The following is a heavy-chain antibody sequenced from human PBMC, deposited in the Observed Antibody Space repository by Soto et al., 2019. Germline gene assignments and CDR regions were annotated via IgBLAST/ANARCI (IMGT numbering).Heavy chain of an antibody. CDR2: ISPYDGST. D-gene: IGHD1-26*01. Sequence: QVQLVQSGAEVKKPGASVKVSCRASGFTFTNYFFHWVRQAPREGVEWMGIISPYDGSTNYGQSLQGRVTMTSDTSTSTVYMELSSLRSEDTAVYYCARRDGRGSTGFHYYYGMDVWGHGTTVTVSS. CDR1: GFTFTNYF. J-gene: IGHJ6*02. CDR3: ARRDGRGSTGFHYYYGMDV. V-gene: IGHV1-46*01.